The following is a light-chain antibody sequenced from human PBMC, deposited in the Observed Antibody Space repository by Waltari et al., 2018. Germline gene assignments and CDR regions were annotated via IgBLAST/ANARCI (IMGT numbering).Light chain of an antibody. J-gene: IGKJ3*01. V-gene: IGKV1-39*01. CDR1: QSVITY. CDR2: AAS. Sequence: DIQMPQSPSSLSASVGYRVPITCQASQSVITYLTWYQQDPGKARKLRIYAASRLQSGVPSRFSGSGAGTDFTLTISNLQPGDFATYYCQQSYNNPRTFGPGTKVNIK. CDR3: QQSYNNPRT.